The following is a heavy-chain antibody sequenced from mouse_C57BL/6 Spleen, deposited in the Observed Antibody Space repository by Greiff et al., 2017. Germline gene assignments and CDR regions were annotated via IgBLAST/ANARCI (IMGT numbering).Heavy chain of an antibody. J-gene: IGHJ4*01. CDR3: VSDYRGEAMDY. CDR1: GFSFNTYA. CDR2: IRSKSNNYAT. V-gene: IGHV10-1*01. Sequence: EVQLVESGGGLVQPKGSLTLSCAASGFSFNTYAMNWVRQAPGKGLEWVARIRSKSNNYATYYADSVKDRFTISRDDSESMLYLQMNNLKTEDTAMYYCVSDYRGEAMDYWGQGTSVTVSS. D-gene: IGHD2-4*01.